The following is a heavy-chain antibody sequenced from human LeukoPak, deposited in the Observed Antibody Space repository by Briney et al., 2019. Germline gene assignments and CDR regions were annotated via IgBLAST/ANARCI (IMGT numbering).Heavy chain of an antibody. V-gene: IGHV1-46*01. J-gene: IGHJ4*02. CDR1: GYTFTSYY. D-gene: IGHD3-10*01. CDR2: INPSGGST. CDR3: ARVVLSYGSGSPTFDY. Sequence: ASVKVSCRASGYTFTSYYMHWVRQAPGQGLEWMGIINPSGGSTSYAQKFQGRVTMTGDTSTSTVYMELSSLRSEDTAVYYCARVVLSYGSGSPTFDYWGQGTLVTVSS.